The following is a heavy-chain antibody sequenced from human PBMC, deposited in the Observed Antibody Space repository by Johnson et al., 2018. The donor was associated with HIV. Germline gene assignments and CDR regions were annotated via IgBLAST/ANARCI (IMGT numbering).Heavy chain of an antibody. Sequence: QVQLVESGGGVVQPGRSLRLSCAASGFTFSRYAMHWVRQAPGKGLEWVAVISSDGNRKYYADSLKGRFTISRDNSKNTLYLQMNSLRAEDTAVYYCAKPMGGDDAFDIWGQGTTVTVSS. CDR1: GFTFSRYA. CDR3: AKPMGGDDAFDI. V-gene: IGHV3-30-3*02. CDR2: ISSDGNRK. J-gene: IGHJ3*02. D-gene: IGHD3-16*01.